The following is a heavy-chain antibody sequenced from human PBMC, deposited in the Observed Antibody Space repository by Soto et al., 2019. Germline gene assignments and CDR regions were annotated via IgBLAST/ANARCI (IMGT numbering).Heavy chain of an antibody. D-gene: IGHD3-10*01. CDR2: MYYTGNT. CDR3: ARGRGSIDY. Sequence: QVPLQESGPGLVKPSQTLSLTCSVSGGSINSGSYYWSWIRQHPGKGLEWIGYMYYTGNTFYNPSLKRRVTISGDTSKNQFSLRLSSVTAADTAVYYCARGRGSIDYWGQGTLVTVSS. V-gene: IGHV4-31*03. J-gene: IGHJ4*02. CDR1: GGSINSGSYY.